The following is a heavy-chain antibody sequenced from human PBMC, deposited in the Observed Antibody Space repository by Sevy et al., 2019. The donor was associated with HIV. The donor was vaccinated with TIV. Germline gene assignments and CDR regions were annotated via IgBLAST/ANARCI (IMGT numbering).Heavy chain of an antibody. CDR1: GGSISSSSYY. D-gene: IGHD1-26*01. CDR2: IYYSGST. CDR3: ARRSGRERFFDY. Sequence: SETLSLTCTVSGGSISSSSYYWGWIRQPPGKGLGWIGSIYYSGSTYYNPSLKSRVTISVDTSNNQFSLKLSSVTAADTAVYYCARRSGRERFFDYWGQGTLVTVSS. V-gene: IGHV4-39*01. J-gene: IGHJ4*02.